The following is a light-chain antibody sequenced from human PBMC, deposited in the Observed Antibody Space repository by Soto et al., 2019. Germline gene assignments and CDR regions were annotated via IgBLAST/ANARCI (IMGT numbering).Light chain of an antibody. CDR1: QSVSSSY. J-gene: IGKJ1*01. CDR2: AAS. Sequence: LRRFPGTLYLSPGGRATLSGRASQSVSSSYLAWYQQKPGQAPRLLIYAASTRATGIPDSFSGSGSGTDFTLPFSSLEPGDFAVYCCQQYGSSPSTLGQGTKVDI. CDR3: QQYGSSPST. V-gene: IGKV3-20*01.